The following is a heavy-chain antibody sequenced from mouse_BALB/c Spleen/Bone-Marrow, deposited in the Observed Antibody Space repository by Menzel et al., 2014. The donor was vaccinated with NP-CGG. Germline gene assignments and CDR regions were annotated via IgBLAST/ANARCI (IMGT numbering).Heavy chain of an antibody. Sequence: EVQVAESGGGLVKPGGSLKLSCAASGFTFSSYTMSWVRQTPEKRLEWVATISSGGGNTYYPDSVKGRFTISRDNAKNNLYLQMSSLRSEDTALYYCARYPSYYYGYAMDYRGQGTSVTVSS. J-gene: IGHJ4*01. CDR2: ISSGGGNT. D-gene: IGHD1-1*01. CDR3: ARYPSYYYGYAMDY. V-gene: IGHV5-9*03. CDR1: GFTFSSYT.